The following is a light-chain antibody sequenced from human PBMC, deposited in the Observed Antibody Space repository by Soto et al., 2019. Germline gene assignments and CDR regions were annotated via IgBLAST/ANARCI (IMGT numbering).Light chain of an antibody. CDR2: EVS. Sequence: QSVLTQPASVSGSPGQSITISCTGTSSDVGGYNYVSWYQQHPGKAPKLMIYEVSNRPSGVSNRFSGSKSGSTASLTISGLQAEDEADYYCSSYTSSSTLGYVFGTGTKSPS. CDR3: SSYTSSSTLGYV. J-gene: IGLJ1*01. CDR1: SSDVGGYNY. V-gene: IGLV2-14*01.